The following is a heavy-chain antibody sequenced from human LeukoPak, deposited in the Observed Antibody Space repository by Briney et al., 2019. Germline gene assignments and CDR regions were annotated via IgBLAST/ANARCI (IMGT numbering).Heavy chain of an antibody. Sequence: GGSLRLSCAASGFTFSSYAMSWVRQAPGKGLEWVSAISGSGGSTYYADSVEGRFTISRDNSKNTLYLQMNSLRAEDTAVYYCATLGNIGDQLFDYWGQGTLVTVSS. D-gene: IGHD5-12*01. CDR2: ISGSGGST. V-gene: IGHV3-23*01. CDR3: ATLGNIGDQLFDY. CDR1: GFTFSSYA. J-gene: IGHJ4*02.